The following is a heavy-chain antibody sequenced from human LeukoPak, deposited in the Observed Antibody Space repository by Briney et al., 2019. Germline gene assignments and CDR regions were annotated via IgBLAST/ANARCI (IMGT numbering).Heavy chain of an antibody. Sequence: PSETLSLTCTVSGGSISSGDYYLSWIRQPPGKGLEWIVYIYYSGSTCYNPSLKSRVTISVDTSKNQFSLKLSSVTAADTAVYYCARGARSNYSSGIDYWGQGTLVTVSS. J-gene: IGHJ4*02. D-gene: IGHD4-11*01. CDR3: ARGARSNYSSGIDY. CDR2: IYYSGST. V-gene: IGHV4-30-4*01. CDR1: GGSISSGDYY.